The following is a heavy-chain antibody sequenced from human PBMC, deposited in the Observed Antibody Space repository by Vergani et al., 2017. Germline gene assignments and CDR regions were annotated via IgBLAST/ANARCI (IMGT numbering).Heavy chain of an antibody. CDR2: MNPNSGNT. Sequence: QVQLVQSGAEVKKPGASVKVSCKASGYTFTSYDINWVRQATGQGLEWMGWMNPNSGNTGYAQKFQGRVTMTRNTSISTAYMELSSLRSEDTAVYYCAKDKTGGAYYYYYMDVWGKGTTVTVSS. CDR3: AKDKTGGAYYYYYMDV. CDR1: GYTFTSYD. V-gene: IGHV1-8*01. D-gene: IGHD7-27*01. J-gene: IGHJ6*03.